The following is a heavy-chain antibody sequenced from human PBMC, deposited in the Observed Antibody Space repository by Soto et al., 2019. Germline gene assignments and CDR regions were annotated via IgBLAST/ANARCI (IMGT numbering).Heavy chain of an antibody. J-gene: IGHJ3*02. CDR2: VSHSGNT. Sequence: SETLSLTCTVSGGSFTGHFWSWVRQPPGKGLEWIGEVSHSGNTKYYPSLRSRVTLSVDSSKNQISLALTSVTAADTAVYYCAREIVVVTIIAFDIWGQGTMVTVSS. CDR1: GGSFTGHF. D-gene: IGHD3-22*01. CDR3: AREIVVVTIIAFDI. V-gene: IGHV4-34*01.